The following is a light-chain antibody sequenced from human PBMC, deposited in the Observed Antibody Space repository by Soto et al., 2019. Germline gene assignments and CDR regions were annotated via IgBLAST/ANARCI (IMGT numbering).Light chain of an antibody. V-gene: IGKV1-5*01. J-gene: IGKJ1*01. CDR3: QQYNNYST. CDR1: QSISDW. Sequence: DIQMTKSPSTLSASVGDRVTITCRASQSISDWLAWFQLKPGKAPKLLIYDASSLESGVPSRFGGSGSGTEFTLTISSLQPDDFATYYCQQYNNYSTFGQGTKVDI. CDR2: DAS.